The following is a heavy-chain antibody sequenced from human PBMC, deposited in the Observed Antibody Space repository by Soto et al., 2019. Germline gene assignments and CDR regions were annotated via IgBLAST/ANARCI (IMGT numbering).Heavy chain of an antibody. CDR3: AKVFRENAFDI. Sequence: ESGGGVVQPGRSLRLSCAASGFTFSSYGMHWVRQAPGKGLEWVAVISYDGSNKYYADSVKGRFTISRDNSKNTLYLQMNSLRAEDTAVYYCAKVFRENAFDIWGQGTMVTVSS. J-gene: IGHJ3*02. D-gene: IGHD3-10*01. CDR2: ISYDGSNK. V-gene: IGHV3-30*18. CDR1: GFTFSSYG.